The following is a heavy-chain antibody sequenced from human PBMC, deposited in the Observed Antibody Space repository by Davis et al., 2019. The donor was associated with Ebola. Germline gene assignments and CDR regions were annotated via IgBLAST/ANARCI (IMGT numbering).Heavy chain of an antibody. V-gene: IGHV3-11*01. Sequence: GGSLRLSCAASGFTLSDYYMSWVRQAPGKGLEWVSSIRSSDTTIYYSDPVKGRFTVSRDNAKNSLYLQMNSLRAEDTAVYYCARFTKFYGGNLDYYGLDVWGQGTTVTVSS. CDR3: ARFTKFYGGNLDYYGLDV. CDR2: IRSSDTTI. J-gene: IGHJ6*02. CDR1: GFTLSDYY. D-gene: IGHD4-23*01.